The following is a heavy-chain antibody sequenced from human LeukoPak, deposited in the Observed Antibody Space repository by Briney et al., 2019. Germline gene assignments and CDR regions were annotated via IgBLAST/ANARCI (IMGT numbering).Heavy chain of an antibody. CDR3: ARDLRSHVTGYRH. CDR2: INHSGST. CDR1: GGYFSGYY. J-gene: IGHJ1*01. V-gene: IGHV4-34*01. D-gene: IGHD3-9*01. Sequence: PSETLSLKCAVFGGYFSGYYWSWIRQPPGKGLEWIGEINHSGSTNYNPYLQRRVTISIDTSKNQFSLKLSSVTAADTAVYYCARDLRSHVTGYRHWGQGTLVTVSS.